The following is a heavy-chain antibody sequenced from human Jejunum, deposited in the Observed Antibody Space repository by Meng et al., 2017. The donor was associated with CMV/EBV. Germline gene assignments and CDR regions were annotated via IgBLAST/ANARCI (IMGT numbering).Heavy chain of an antibody. CDR3: AKGVTSGSTYRAFDI. Sequence: FRCSTWAMGWVRQAPGTGLEWVSSIYYGGGATHYPDSVKGRFTISRDTYENTLYLQMSSLRVDDTALYYCAKGVTSGSTYRAFDILGQGTKVTVSS. CDR1: FRCSTWA. V-gene: IGHV3-23*03. CDR2: IYYGGGAT. J-gene: IGHJ3*02. D-gene: IGHD3-22*01.